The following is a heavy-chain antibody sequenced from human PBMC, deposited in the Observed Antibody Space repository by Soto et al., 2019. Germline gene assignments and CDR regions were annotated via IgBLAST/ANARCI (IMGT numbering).Heavy chain of an antibody. CDR1: GGSFSGYS. J-gene: IGHJ4*02. D-gene: IGHD2-8*02. V-gene: IGHV4-34*01. CDR2: INHSGST. Sequence: SETLSLTCAVYGGSFSGYSWTWIRQPPGTGLEWIGEINHSGSTNYNPSLKSRVTISVDTSKNQFSLKLTSVTAADTALYYCARDKITGLFDYWGQGTLVNVS. CDR3: ARDKITGLFDY.